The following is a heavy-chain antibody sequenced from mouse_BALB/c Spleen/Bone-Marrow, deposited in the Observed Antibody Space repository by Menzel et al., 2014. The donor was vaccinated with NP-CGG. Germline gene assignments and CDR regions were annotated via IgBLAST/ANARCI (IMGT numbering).Heavy chain of an antibody. CDR1: GFNIKDYY. CDR2: IGPENGDT. CDR3: NEGYGNYGY. V-gene: IGHV14-4*02. J-gene: IGHJ2*01. Sequence: VHVKQSGAELVRSGASVKLSCTASGFNIKDYYMHWVKQRPEQGLEWIGWIGPENGDTEYAPKFQGKATMTADTSSNTAYLQLSSLTSEDTAVYYCNEGYGNYGYWGQGTTLTVSS. D-gene: IGHD2-10*02.